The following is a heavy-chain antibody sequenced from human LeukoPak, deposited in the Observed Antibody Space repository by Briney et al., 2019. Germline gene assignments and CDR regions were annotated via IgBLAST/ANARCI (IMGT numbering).Heavy chain of an antibody. V-gene: IGHV1-18*01. D-gene: IGHD4-17*01. J-gene: IGHJ4*02. CDR3: ARVRDTVTTGAGLDYGGFVDY. CDR2: ISAYNGNT. Sequence: GASVKVSCKASGYTFTSYGISWVRQAPGQGLEWMGWISAYNGNTNYAQKLQGRVTMTTDTSTSTAYMELRSLRSDDTAVYYCARVRDTVTTGAGLDYGGFVDYWGQGTLVTVSS. CDR1: GYTFTSYG.